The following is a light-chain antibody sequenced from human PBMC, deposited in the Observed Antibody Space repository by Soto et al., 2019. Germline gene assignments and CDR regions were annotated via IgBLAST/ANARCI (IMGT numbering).Light chain of an antibody. Sequence: EIVLTQSPATLSLSPGERATLSCRASQSVSSYLAWYQQKPGQAPRLLIYDASNRATGIPARFSGSGSGTDFTLTINSLEPEDFAVSYCQQRSNWPSITFGQGTRLEIK. CDR1: QSVSSY. CDR2: DAS. V-gene: IGKV3-11*01. J-gene: IGKJ5*01. CDR3: QQRSNWPSIT.